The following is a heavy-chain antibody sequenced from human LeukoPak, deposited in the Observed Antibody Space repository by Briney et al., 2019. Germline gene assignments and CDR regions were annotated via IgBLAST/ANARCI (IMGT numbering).Heavy chain of an antibody. V-gene: IGHV4-31*03. CDR1: GGSISSGGYY. CDR3: ARWSDPDLDY. Sequence: SETLSLTCTVSGGSISSGGYYWSWIRQHPGKGLEWIGYIYYSGSTYYNPSLKSRVTISVDTSKNQFSLKLSSVTAADTAVYYCARWSDPDLDYRGQGTLVTVSS. CDR2: IYYSGST. J-gene: IGHJ4*02.